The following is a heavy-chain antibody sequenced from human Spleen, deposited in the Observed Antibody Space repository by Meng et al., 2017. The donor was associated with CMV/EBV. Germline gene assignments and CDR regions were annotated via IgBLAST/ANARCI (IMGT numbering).Heavy chain of an antibody. D-gene: IGHD2-21*02. V-gene: IGHV4-4*02. CDR3: ARIERRRILKYCGSDCSTTDY. CDR1: SSNL. J-gene: IGHJ4*02. CDR2: IYHSGST. Sequence: SSNLLTWVWQVTRKGLEWIGEIYHSGSTNDNPSLKSRVTISVDKCKNQFSLKLGSVTAADTAVYYCARIERRRILKYCGSDCSTTDYWGQGTLVTVSS.